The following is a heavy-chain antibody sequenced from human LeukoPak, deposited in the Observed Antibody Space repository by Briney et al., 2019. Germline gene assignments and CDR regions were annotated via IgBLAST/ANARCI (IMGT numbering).Heavy chain of an antibody. CDR1: GGSISSGDYY. V-gene: IGHV4-30-4*01. Sequence: SETLSLTCTVSGGSISSGDYYWSWIRQPPGKGLEWIGYIYYSGSTYYNPSLKSRVTISVDTSKNQFSLKLSSVTAADTAVYYCARDYYGSGGYYRIDYWGQGTLVTVSS. J-gene: IGHJ4*02. CDR3: ARDYYGSGGYYRIDY. CDR2: IYYSGST. D-gene: IGHD3-10*01.